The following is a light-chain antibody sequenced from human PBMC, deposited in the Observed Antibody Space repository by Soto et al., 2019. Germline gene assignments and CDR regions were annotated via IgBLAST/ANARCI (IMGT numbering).Light chain of an antibody. Sequence: DIQMTQSPSTLSASVGDGVTITCRASQTITASLAWYQQKPGKAPNLLIYKASSLESGVPSRFSGSGSGTEFTLTISSLQPDDSATYYCQQYDSYSVRTFGLGTKVEI. CDR2: KAS. V-gene: IGKV1-5*03. CDR1: QTITAS. J-gene: IGKJ1*01. CDR3: QQYDSYSVRT.